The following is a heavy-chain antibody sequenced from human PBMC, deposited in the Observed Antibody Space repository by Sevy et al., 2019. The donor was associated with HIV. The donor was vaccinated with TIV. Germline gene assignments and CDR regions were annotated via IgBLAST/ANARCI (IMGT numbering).Heavy chain of an antibody. V-gene: IGHV4-30-2*01. CDR3: ARVNPGYCSGGSCRTHDAFDI. J-gene: IGHJ3*02. CDR1: GGSISSGGYS. CDR2: IYHSGST. Sequence: SETLSLTCAVSGGSISSGGYSWSWIRQPPGKGLEWIGYIYHSGSTYYNPSLKSRVTISVDRSKNQFSRKLSSVTAADTAVYYCARVNPGYCSGGSCRTHDAFDIWGQGTMVTVSS. D-gene: IGHD2-15*01.